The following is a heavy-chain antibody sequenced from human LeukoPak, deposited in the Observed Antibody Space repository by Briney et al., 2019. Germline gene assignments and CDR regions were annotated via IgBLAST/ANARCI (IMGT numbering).Heavy chain of an antibody. CDR1: GYSFTNYW. V-gene: IGHV5-51*01. Sequence: GESLKISCKGVGYSFTNYWIGWVRQMPGKGMEWMGVIYPGDSRVRYDPSFQGQVTISVDKSVSTAYLQWISLKASDTAMYYCACRDLSSTWSYPWGQGTLVTVSS. J-gene: IGHJ5*02. CDR2: IYPGDSRV. D-gene: IGHD6-13*01. CDR3: ACRDLSSTWSYP.